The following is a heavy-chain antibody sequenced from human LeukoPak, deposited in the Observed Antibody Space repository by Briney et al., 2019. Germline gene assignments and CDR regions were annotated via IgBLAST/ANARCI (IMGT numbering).Heavy chain of an antibody. D-gene: IGHD3-16*01. V-gene: IGHV3-7*01. J-gene: IGHJ4*02. Sequence: PGGSLRLSCAASGFLFSQYGMSWVRQAPGKGLEWVANIKEDGSETYYADSVKGRFPISRDNAQNSLYLEMNFVTPEDTAVYYCAREWLISPPEITVLFDFWGQGTRVTVSS. CDR2: IKEDGSET. CDR1: GFLFSQYG. CDR3: AREWLISPPEITVLFDF.